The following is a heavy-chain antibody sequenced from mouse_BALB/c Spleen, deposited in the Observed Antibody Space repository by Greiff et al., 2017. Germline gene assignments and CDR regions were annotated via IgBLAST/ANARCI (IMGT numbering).Heavy chain of an antibody. D-gene: IGHD1-1*01. CDR2: ISSGSSTI. CDR1: GFTFSSFG. J-gene: IGHJ1*01. Sequence: EVKLVESGGGLVQPGGSRKLSCAASGFTFSSFGMHWVRQAPEKGLEWVAYISSGSSTIYYADTVKGRFTISRDNPKNTLFLQMTSLRSEDTAMYYCARLTTVVARDWYFDVWGAGTTVTVSS. CDR3: ARLTTVVARDWYFDV. V-gene: IGHV5-17*02.